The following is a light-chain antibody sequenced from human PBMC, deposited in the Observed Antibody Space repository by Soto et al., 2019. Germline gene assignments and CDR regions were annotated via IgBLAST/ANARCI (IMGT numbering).Light chain of an antibody. Sequence: DLQMTQSPSSLSASVGDRVTITCQASQDISNYLNWYQQKPGKAPKLLIYDASNLETGVPSRFSGSGSGTDFTFTISSLQPEDIATYYCQQDDNRPITFGQGTRLEI. CDR1: QDISNY. CDR2: DAS. V-gene: IGKV1-33*01. J-gene: IGKJ5*01. CDR3: QQDDNRPIT.